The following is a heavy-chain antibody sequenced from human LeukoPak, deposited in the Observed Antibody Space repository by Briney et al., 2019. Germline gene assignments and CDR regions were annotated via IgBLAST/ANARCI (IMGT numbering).Heavy chain of an antibody. CDR2: ISGSGGST. Sequence: GGSLRLSCAASGFTFSSYAMSWVRQAPGKGLEWVSAISGSGGSTYYADSVKGRFTISRDNSKNTVYLQMNSLRAEDTAVYYCARDRRSGYLDYWGQGTLVTVSS. D-gene: IGHD3-3*01. J-gene: IGHJ4*02. CDR3: ARDRRSGYLDY. V-gene: IGHV3-23*01. CDR1: GFTFSSYA.